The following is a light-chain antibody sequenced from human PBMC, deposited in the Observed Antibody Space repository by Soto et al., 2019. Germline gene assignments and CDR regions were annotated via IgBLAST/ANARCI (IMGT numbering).Light chain of an antibody. CDR2: DAS. Sequence: EIVLTQSPATLSLSPVERATLSCRASQSVSSYLAWYQQKPGQTPRLLINDASNRATGISARFSGSGSGTDFTLTISSLEPEDFAVYYCQQHSSWPPLTFGGGTKVDIK. V-gene: IGKV3-11*01. J-gene: IGKJ4*01. CDR1: QSVSSY. CDR3: QQHSSWPPLT.